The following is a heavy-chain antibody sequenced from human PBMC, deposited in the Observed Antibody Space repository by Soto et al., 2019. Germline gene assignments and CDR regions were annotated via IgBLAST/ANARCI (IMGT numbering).Heavy chain of an antibody. D-gene: IGHD3-9*01. CDR2: LNPDGSRT. CDR1: GFTFSSYW. Sequence: PGGSLRLSCAASGFTFSSYWMHWVRQAPGKGLVWVSRLNPDGSRTSYADSVKGRFTISRDNAENTLYLQMNSLRAEDTALYYCASVRTRHYNFDYWGQGTLVTVST. J-gene: IGHJ4*02. CDR3: ASVRTRHYNFDY. V-gene: IGHV3-74*01.